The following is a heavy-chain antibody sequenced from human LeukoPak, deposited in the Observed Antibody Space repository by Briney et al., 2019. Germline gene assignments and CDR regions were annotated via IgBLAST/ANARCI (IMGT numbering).Heavy chain of an antibody. V-gene: IGHV1-69*05. Sequence: ASVQVSCKASGGTFSSYAISWVRQAPGQGLEWMGGIIPIFGTANYAQKFQGRVTITTDESTSTAYMELSSLRSEDTAVYYCARERDIVVVPAAYNWFDPWGQGTLVTVSS. CDR2: IIPIFGTA. CDR1: GGTFSSYA. J-gene: IGHJ5*02. CDR3: ARERDIVVVPAAYNWFDP. D-gene: IGHD2-2*01.